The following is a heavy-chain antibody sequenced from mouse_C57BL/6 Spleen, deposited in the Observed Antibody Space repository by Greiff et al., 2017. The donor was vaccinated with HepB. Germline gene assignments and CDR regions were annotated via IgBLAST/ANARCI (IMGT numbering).Heavy chain of an antibody. CDR3: ASHILYGYSWFAY. V-gene: IGHV1-78*01. J-gene: IGHJ3*01. Sequence: VQLQQSDAELVKPGASVKISCKVSGYTFTDHTIHWMKQRPEQGLEWIGYIYPRDGSTKYNEKFKGKATLTADKSSSTAYMQLNSLTSEDSAVYFCASHILYGYSWFAYWGQGTLVTVSA. CDR2: IYPRDGST. CDR1: GYTFTDHT. D-gene: IGHD2-2*01.